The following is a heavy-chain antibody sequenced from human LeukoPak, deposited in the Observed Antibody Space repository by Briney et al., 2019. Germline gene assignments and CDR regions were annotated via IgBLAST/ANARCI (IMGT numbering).Heavy chain of an antibody. CDR2: IYSGGST. Sequence: GGSLRLPCAASGFTVSANYMTWVRQAPGKGLEWVAVIYSGGSTYYADSVKGRFSTSRDNSKNTLYLQMYSLRAEDTAVYYCARGISIAAAVGYYMDVWGKGTTVTVSS. D-gene: IGHD6-13*01. CDR3: ARGISIAAAVGYYMDV. V-gene: IGHV3-53*01. J-gene: IGHJ6*03. CDR1: GFTVSANY.